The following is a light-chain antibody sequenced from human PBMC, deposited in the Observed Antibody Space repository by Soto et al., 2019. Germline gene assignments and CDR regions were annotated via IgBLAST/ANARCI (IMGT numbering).Light chain of an antibody. V-gene: IGLV2-14*01. Sequence: SALTQPASVSGSPGQSITISCTGSGRDIGAYDYVSWYQQHPGKAPKLLIYGVKNRPSGVSYRFSASKSAFTASLTISGLQAEDEAHYHCSSYTTSYFYVFGPGTKVTVL. CDR2: GVK. CDR3: SSYTTSYFYV. J-gene: IGLJ1*01. CDR1: GRDIGAYDY.